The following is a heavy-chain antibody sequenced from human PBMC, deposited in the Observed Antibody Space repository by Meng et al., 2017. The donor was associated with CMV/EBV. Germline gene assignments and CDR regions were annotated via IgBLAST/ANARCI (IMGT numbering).Heavy chain of an antibody. CDR3: ARDARIAARRGDY. Sequence: KASGYTFTGYYMHWVRQAPGQGLEWMGWINPNSGGTNYAQKFQGRVTMTRDTSISTAYMELSRLRSDDTAVYYCARDARIAARRGDYWGQGTLVTAPQ. V-gene: IGHV1-2*02. CDR2: INPNSGGT. D-gene: IGHD6-6*01. J-gene: IGHJ4*02. CDR1: GYTFTGYY.